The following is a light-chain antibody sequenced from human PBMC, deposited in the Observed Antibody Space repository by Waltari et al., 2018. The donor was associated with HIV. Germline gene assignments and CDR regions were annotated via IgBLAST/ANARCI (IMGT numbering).Light chain of an antibody. J-gene: IGKJ1*01. Sequence: DIQMTQSPSSLSASVGDRVTITCRASQSIDNFLNWYQQKPGKAPKLLIYGASRLQSGVPSRFSGSGSGTDFTLTVNSLQPEDFAAYYCQQSYTTRWTFGLGTKVEMK. CDR3: QQSYTTRWT. V-gene: IGKV1-39*01. CDR1: QSIDNF. CDR2: GAS.